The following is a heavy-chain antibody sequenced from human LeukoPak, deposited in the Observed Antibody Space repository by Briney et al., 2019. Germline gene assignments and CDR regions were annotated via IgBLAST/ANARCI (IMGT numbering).Heavy chain of an antibody. CDR2: IYYSGST. Sequence: SETLSLTCTVSGGSISSYYWSWIRQPPGKGLEWIGYIYYSGSTNYNPSLKSRVTISVDTSKNQFPLKLSSVTAADTAVYYCASEDLINWFDPWGQGTLVTVSS. V-gene: IGHV4-59*08. CDR3: ASEDLINWFDP. J-gene: IGHJ5*02. CDR1: GGSISSYY. D-gene: IGHD2-15*01.